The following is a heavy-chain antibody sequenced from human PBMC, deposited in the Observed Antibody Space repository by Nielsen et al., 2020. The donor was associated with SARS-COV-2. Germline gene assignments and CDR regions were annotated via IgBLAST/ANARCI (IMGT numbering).Heavy chain of an antibody. D-gene: IGHD6-13*01. CDR3: ARLRASGYSSSRTLFDP. J-gene: IGHJ5*02. CDR1: GGSFSGYY. V-gene: IGHV4-34*01. Sequence: SETLSLTCAVYGGSFSGYYWNWIRQPPGKGLEWIGEIHPSGDTNYNPSLESRVTMSLDTSKNQFSLKLSSVTAADTAVYYCARLRASGYSSSRTLFDPWGQGTLVTVSS. CDR2: IHPSGDT.